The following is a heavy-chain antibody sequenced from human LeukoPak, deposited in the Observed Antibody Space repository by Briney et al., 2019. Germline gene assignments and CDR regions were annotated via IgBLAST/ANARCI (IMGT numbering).Heavy chain of an antibody. CDR2: ISYDGSNK. CDR1: GFTFSSYG. Sequence: GGSLRLSCAASGFTFSSYGMHWVRQAPGKGLEWVAVISYDGSNKYYADSVKGRFTISRDNSRNTLYLQMNSLRAEDTAVYYCAKDSGFGELLGWFDPWGQGTLVTVSS. J-gene: IGHJ5*02. CDR3: AKDSGFGELLGWFDP. V-gene: IGHV3-30*18. D-gene: IGHD3-10*01.